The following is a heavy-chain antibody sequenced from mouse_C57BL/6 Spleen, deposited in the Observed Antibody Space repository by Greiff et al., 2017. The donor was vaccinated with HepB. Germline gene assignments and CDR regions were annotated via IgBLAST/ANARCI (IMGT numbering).Heavy chain of an antibody. J-gene: IGHJ4*01. Sequence: QVQLKESGAELVKPGASVKISCKASGYAFSSYWMNWVKQRPGKGLEWIGQIYPGDGDTNYNGKFKGKATLTADKSSSTAYMQLSSLTSEDSAVYFCARSVVGAMDYWGQGTSVTVSS. CDR3: ARSVVGAMDY. CDR2: IYPGDGDT. CDR1: GYAFSSYW. D-gene: IGHD1-1*01. V-gene: IGHV1-80*01.